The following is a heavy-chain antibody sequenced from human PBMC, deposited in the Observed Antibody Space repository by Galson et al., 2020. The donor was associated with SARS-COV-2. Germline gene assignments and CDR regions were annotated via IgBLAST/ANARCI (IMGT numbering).Heavy chain of an antibody. V-gene: IGHV3-48*01. D-gene: IGHD2-15*01. CDR1: GFLFSDYD. CDR2: ITKSSSTI. Sequence: GESLKISCAASGFLFSDYDMNWVRQAPGKGLEWVSFITKSSSTIYYADSVRGRFTISRDNAKSSLYLQMNGLRAEDTAVYYCVRDPHGGAFDDWGQGTLVTASS. J-gene: IGHJ4*02. CDR3: VRDPHGGAFDD.